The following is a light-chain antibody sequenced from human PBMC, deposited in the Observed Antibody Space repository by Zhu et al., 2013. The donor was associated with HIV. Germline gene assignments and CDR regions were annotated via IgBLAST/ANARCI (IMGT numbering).Light chain of an antibody. Sequence: SYELTQPPSVSVSPRTDGRGSPALEMQWQINMVIGTSRSQARPLVLVIYKDSKRPSGIPERFSGSSSGTTVTLIISGVQAEDEADYYCQSADNSGTSWVFGGGTKLTVL. J-gene: IGLJ3*02. CDR1: QWQIN. V-gene: IGLV3-25*03. CDR2: KDS. CDR3: QSADNSGTSWV.